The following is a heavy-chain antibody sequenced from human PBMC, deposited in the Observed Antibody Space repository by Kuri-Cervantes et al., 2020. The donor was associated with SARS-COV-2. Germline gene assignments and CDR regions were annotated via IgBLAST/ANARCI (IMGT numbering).Heavy chain of an antibody. V-gene: IGHV3-53*01. J-gene: IGHJ4*02. CDR2: IYSGGSK. CDR1: GFTVSSNY. CDR3: ARSPVWEGYFDF. D-gene: IGHD1-26*01. Sequence: GESLKISCAASGFTVSSNYMTWVRQAPGKGLEWVSVIYSGGSKYYADSVKGRFTISRDNSKNPLYLQMNSLRAEDTAVYYCARSPVWEGYFDFWGQGTLVTVSS.